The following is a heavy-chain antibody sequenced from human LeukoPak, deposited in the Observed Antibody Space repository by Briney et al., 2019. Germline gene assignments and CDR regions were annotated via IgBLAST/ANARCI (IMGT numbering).Heavy chain of an antibody. CDR1: GGSFSGYY. CDR3: AREGGGTTGYYYYYYMDV. CDR2: INHSGST. J-gene: IGHJ6*03. Sequence: SETLSLTCAVYGGSFSGYYWSWIRQPPGKGLEWIGEINHSGSTNYNPSLKSRVTISVDTSKNQFSLKLSSVTAADTAVYYCAREGGGTTGYYYYYYMDVWGKGTTVTAS. D-gene: IGHD2-15*01. V-gene: IGHV4-34*01.